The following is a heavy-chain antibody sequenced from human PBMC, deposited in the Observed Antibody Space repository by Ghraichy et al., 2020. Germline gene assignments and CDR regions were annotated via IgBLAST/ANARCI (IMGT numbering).Heavy chain of an antibody. V-gene: IGHV3-30*18. CDR1: GFTFISYG. D-gene: IGHD5-12*01. J-gene: IGHJ4*02. CDR2: ISYDGSNK. Sequence: GGSLRLSCAASGFTFISYGMHWVRQAPGKGLEWVAVISYDGSNKYYADSVKGRFTISRDNSKNTLYLQMNSLRAEDTAVYYCAKGGRGIVATRIIDYWGQGTLVTVSS. CDR3: AKGGRGIVATRIIDY.